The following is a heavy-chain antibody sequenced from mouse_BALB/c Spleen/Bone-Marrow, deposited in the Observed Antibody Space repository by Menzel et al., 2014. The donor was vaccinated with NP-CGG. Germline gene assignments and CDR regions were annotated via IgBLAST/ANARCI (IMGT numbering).Heavy chain of an antibody. CDR1: GFTFRDYY. CDR2: ISNGGGST. V-gene: IGHV5-12*02. Sequence: EVKLMESGGGLVQPGGSLKLSCATSGFTFRDYYMYWVRQTPEKRLEGVAYISNGGGSTYYPDTVKGRFTVSRDNAKNTLYLQMSRLKSEDTAMYYCARQGTLDYWGQGTSVTVSS. CDR3: ARQGTLDY. J-gene: IGHJ4*01.